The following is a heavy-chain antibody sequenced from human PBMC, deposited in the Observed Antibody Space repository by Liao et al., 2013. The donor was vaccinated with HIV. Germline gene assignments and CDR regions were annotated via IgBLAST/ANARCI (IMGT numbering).Heavy chain of an antibody. Sequence: QLQLQESGPRLVKPSETLSLTCTVSGGSLISSSHYWAWIRQPPGKGLEWIGSIYYTGSTYYNPSLQSRVTMSVDTSKNQFSLKLSSVTAADTAVYYCARGATVVTPMIFDYWGQGTLVTVSS. V-gene: IGHV4-39*07. D-gene: IGHD4-23*01. CDR3: ARGATVVTPMIFDY. CDR1: GGSLISSSHY. CDR2: IYYTGST. J-gene: IGHJ4*02.